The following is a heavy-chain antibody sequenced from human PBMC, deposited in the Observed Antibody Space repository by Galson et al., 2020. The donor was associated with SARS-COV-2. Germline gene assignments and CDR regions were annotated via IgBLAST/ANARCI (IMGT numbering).Heavy chain of an antibody. D-gene: IGHD3-16*01. Sequence: GESLKISCAASGFTFRTYWMHWVRPVSGKGLEWVSRINTDGSSAIYADSVKGRFTISRDNAKNTLYLHMNSLRVDDTAVNYCAREGEDTWYDYVMDAWGQGTTVTVSS. V-gene: IGHV3-74*01. CDR3: AREGEDTWYDYVMDA. CDR2: INTDGSSA. CDR1: GFTFRTYW. J-gene: IGHJ6*02.